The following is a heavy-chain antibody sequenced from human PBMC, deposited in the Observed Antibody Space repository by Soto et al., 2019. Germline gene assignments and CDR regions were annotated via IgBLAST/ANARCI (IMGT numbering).Heavy chain of an antibody. J-gene: IGHJ3*02. Sequence: QVQLQQWGAGLLKPSETLSLTCAVYGGSFRGYYWSWIRQSPGKGLEWIGEINHSGSTNYNPSLGGRLHISGDPSKNQVPLEVGFGAPGDTNVFYCARGDWTSTGCRGGGNAFDIWGQGTTVTVSS. CDR1: GGSFRGYY. CDR2: INHSGST. D-gene: IGHD2-2*01. CDR3: ARGDWTSTGCRGGGNAFDI. V-gene: IGHV4-34*01.